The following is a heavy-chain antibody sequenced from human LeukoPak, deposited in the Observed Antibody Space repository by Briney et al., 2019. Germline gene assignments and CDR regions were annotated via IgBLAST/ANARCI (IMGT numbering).Heavy chain of an antibody. CDR1: GFTFSSYA. D-gene: IGHD6-19*01. CDR3: ARVRYSSGWYIDY. J-gene: IGHJ4*02. V-gene: IGHV3-30-3*01. CDR2: ISYDGSNK. Sequence: PGRSLRLSCAASGFTFSSYAMHCVRQAPGKGLEWVAVISYDGSNKYYADSVKGRFTISRDNAKNSLYLQMNSLRAEDTAVYYCARVRYSSGWYIDYWGQGTLATVSS.